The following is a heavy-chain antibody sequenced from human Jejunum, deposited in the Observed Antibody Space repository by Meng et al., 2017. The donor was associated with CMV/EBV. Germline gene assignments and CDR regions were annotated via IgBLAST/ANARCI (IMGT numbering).Heavy chain of an antibody. CDR3: AKVADIVMAPYDA. D-gene: IGHD5-12*01. J-gene: IGHJ5*02. CDR2: SSGRGGGT. V-gene: IGHV3-23*01. CDR1: GFTFTDYA. Sequence: EVQLLESGGGLIQPGGYLRLSCTASGFTFTDYAMTWVRQAPGKGLEWVSVSSGRGGGTYYADAVKGRFTIYRDNPKNTLYLQMNSLRAEDTAVYYCAKVADIVMAPYDAWGQGTLVTVSS.